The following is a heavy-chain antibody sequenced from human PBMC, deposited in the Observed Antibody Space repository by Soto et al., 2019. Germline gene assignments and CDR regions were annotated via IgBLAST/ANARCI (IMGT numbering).Heavy chain of an antibody. CDR1: GFTVSDDY. J-gene: IGHJ4*01. D-gene: IGHD3-16*01. CDR3: ARVGSRSLTKY. V-gene: IGHV3-53*01. CDR2: IFSGGST. Sequence: EVQLVESGGGLIQPGGSLRLSCAASGFTVSDDYMSWVRQAPGKGPEWVPVIFSGGSTFYADSVKGRFTTSRDNSKNRVFLQMNSLRADDTAVYYCARVGSRSLTKYWGQGTLVTVSA.